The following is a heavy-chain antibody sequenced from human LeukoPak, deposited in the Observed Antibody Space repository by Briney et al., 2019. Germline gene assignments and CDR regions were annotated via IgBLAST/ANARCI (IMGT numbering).Heavy chain of an antibody. J-gene: IGHJ4*02. V-gene: IGHV3-48*01. Sequence: HPGGSLRLPCAASGFSLNNYNMNWVRQAPGKGLEWVSYISGSSSVRYYADSVKGRFTISRDNAENSLFLQMNSLRAEDTAVYYCATSGDYYMGYWGQGTLVTVSS. CDR3: ATSGDYYMGY. D-gene: IGHD1-26*01. CDR1: GFSLNNYN. CDR2: ISGSSSVR.